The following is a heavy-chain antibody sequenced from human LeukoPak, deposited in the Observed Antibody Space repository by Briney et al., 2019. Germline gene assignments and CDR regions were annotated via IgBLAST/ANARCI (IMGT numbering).Heavy chain of an antibody. V-gene: IGHV1-69*13. CDR2: IIPIFGTA. J-gene: IGHJ4*02. CDR3: AATYCSGGSCYGGPIDY. D-gene: IGHD2-15*01. Sequence: SVKVSCKASGGTFSSYAISWVRQAPGQGLEWMGGIIPIFGTANYAQKFQGRVTITADESTSTAYMELSSLRSEDTAVYYCAATYCSGGSCYGGPIDYWGQGTLVTVSS. CDR1: GGTFSSYA.